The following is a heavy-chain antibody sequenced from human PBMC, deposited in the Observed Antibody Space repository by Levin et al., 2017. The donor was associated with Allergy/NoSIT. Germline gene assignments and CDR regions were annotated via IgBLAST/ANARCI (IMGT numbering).Heavy chain of an antibody. Sequence: SDTLSLTCTVSGGSISDDSYYWAWVRQPPGKGLEWVGSIYYDGSAYYNPSLKTRLTISVDTSKNQFSLRVNSVIAADTAVYYCAGEPNSPYYYHYGLDVWGPGTTVTVSS. CDR3: AGEPNSPYYYHYGLDV. V-gene: IGHV4-39*07. CDR2: IYYDGSA. J-gene: IGHJ6*02. D-gene: IGHD2/OR15-2a*01. CDR1: GGSISDDSYY.